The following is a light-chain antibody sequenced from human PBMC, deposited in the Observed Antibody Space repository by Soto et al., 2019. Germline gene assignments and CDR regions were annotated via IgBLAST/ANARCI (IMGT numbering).Light chain of an antibody. J-gene: IGKJ5*01. CDR1: QSVSSW. CDR3: QQHRSYPVT. V-gene: IGKV1-5*03. CDR2: KAS. Sequence: IQMTQSPSTLSASVGDRVIITCRASQSVSSWLAWYQHKPGQAPNLLIYKASRLASGVPSRFSGSGSGTEFTLTISSLQPDDFATYYCQQHRSYPVTCGQGTRLEIK.